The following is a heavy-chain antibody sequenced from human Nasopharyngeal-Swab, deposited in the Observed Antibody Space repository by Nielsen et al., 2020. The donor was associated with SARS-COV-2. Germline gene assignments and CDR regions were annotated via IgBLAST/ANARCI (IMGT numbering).Heavy chain of an antibody. D-gene: IGHD6-13*01. CDR1: GGSFSGYY. CDR3: SAAGGNY. J-gene: IGHJ4*02. Sequence: SETLSLTRAVYGGSFSGYYWSWIRQPPGKGLEWIGEINHSGSTNYNPSLKSRVTISVDTSKNQFSLKLSSVTAADTAVYYCSAAGGNYWGQGTLVTVSS. V-gene: IGHV4-34*01. CDR2: INHSGST.